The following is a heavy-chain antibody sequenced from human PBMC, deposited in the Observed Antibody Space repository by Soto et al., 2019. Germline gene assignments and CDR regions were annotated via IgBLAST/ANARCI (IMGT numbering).Heavy chain of an antibody. V-gene: IGHV4-4*07. CDR1: GDSIRKYY. D-gene: IGHD3-10*01. Sequence: QVQLQESGQGLVKPSETLSLTCTVSGDSIRKYYWNWIRQPTGKGLEWIGRIHTSGYTNYNPSLKSRVTMSVDTSKNQFSLNLSSVSAADTAVYFCATKIPGDWFDPWGQGSLVIVSS. CDR2: IHTSGYT. J-gene: IGHJ5*02. CDR3: ATKIPGDWFDP.